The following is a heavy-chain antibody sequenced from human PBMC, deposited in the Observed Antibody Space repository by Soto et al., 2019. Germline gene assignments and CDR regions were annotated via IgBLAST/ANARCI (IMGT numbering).Heavy chain of an antibody. V-gene: IGHV4-59*01. J-gene: IGHJ6*03. CDR2: IYYNGTT. D-gene: IGHD2-2*01. CDR1: GGSISSYY. CDR3: ARASVGYCSTTSCYVVYYYMDV. Sequence: QVQLQESGPGLVKPSETLSLTCTVSGGSISSYYWSWIRQPPGEGLEWIGYIYYNGTTDYSPSLMSRVTIFVDRSKNQCSLKLRSVTAADTAVYYCARASVGYCSTTSCYVVYYYMDVWGKGTTVTVSS.